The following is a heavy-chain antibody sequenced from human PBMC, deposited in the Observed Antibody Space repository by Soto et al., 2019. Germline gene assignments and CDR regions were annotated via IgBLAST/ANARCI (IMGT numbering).Heavy chain of an antibody. CDR3: ARVGLGYCSGGSCAANYYYGMDV. Sequence: ASVKVSCKASGYTFTSYGISWVRQAPGQGLEWMGWISAYNGNTNYAQKLQGRVTMTTDTSTSTAYMGLRSLRSDDTAVYYCARVGLGYCSGGSCAANYYYGMDVWVHGTTVTVSS. J-gene: IGHJ6*01. CDR1: GYTFTSYG. V-gene: IGHV1-18*01. D-gene: IGHD2-15*01. CDR2: ISAYNGNT.